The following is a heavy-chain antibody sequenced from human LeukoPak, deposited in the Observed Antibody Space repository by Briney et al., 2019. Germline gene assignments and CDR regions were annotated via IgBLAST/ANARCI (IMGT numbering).Heavy chain of an antibody. D-gene: IGHD2-15*01. CDR3: ARFSPDYCSGGSCYSVCAFDI. Sequence: SETLSLTCTVSGGSISSYYWSWIWQPPGKGLEWIGYIYYSGSTNYNPSLKSQVTISVDTSKNQFSLKLSSVTAADTAVYYCARFSPDYCSGGSCYSVCAFDIWGQGTMVTVSS. CDR1: GGSISSYY. V-gene: IGHV4-59*01. J-gene: IGHJ3*02. CDR2: IYYSGST.